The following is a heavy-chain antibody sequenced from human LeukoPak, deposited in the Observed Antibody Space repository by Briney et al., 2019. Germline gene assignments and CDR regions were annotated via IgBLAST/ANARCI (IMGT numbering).Heavy chain of an antibody. CDR1: GGSISSGSYY. J-gene: IGHJ3*02. D-gene: IGHD3-22*01. Sequence: PSETLSLTCTVSGGSISSGSYYWSWIRQPAGKGLEWIGRIYTSGSTNYNPSLKGRVTISVDTSKNQFSLKLSSVTAADTAVYYCARQMGYYDSSGYYSGAFDIWGQGTMVTVSS. CDR2: IYTSGST. CDR3: ARQMGYYDSSGYYSGAFDI. V-gene: IGHV4-61*02.